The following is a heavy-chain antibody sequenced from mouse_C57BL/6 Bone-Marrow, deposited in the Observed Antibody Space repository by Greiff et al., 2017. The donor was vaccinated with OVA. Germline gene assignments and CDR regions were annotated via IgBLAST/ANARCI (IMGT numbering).Heavy chain of an antibody. D-gene: IGHD1-1*01. CDR3: ARRGGSSYGGYAMDV. Sequence: EVKLVESGGDLVKPGGSLKLSCAASGFTFSSYGMSWVRQTPDQRLEWVATISSGGSYTYYPDSVKGRFTISRDNAKNTLYLQMSSLKSEDTAMYYCARRGGSSYGGYAMDVWGQGTSVTVSS. CDR2: ISSGGSYT. CDR1: GFTFSSYG. V-gene: IGHV5-6*02. J-gene: IGHJ4*01.